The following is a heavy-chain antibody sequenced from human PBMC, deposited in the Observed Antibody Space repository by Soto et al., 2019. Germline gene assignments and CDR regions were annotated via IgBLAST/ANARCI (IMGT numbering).Heavy chain of an antibody. CDR3: ARDLPPVDY. V-gene: IGHV1-18*01. CDR1: GYTFSSYH. CDR2: ISAYKGNT. J-gene: IGHJ4*02. Sequence: QIQLVQSGAEVKKPGASVKVSCKASGYTFSSYHITWVRQAPGQGLEWMGWISAYKGNTNYAQNRQGRVTMTTDPSTSTAYMELRSLRSDDTAVYYCARDLPPVDYWGQGTLVTVSS.